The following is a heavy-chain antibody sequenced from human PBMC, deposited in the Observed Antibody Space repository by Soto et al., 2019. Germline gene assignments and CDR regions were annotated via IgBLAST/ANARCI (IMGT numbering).Heavy chain of an antibody. V-gene: IGHV1-46*01. D-gene: IGHD3-22*01. CDR3: ARGRRYYYDSSPPFDY. CDR1: GYTFTSYY. Sequence: ASVKVSCKASGYTFTSYYVHWARQAPGQGLEWMGVINPSGGSTDYAPEFQGRVTMTRDTSTSTVYMDLNSLTSEDTAVYYCARGRRYYYDSSPPFDYWGQGTLVTVSS. J-gene: IGHJ4*02. CDR2: INPSGGST.